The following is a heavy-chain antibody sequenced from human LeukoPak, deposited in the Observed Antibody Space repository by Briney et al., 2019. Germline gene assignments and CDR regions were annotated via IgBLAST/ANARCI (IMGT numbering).Heavy chain of an antibody. CDR3: AKRISSGWSYYFDY. V-gene: IGHV3-23*01. CDR1: GFTFSSYG. D-gene: IGHD6-19*01. J-gene: IGHJ4*02. Sequence: GGSLRLSCAASGFTFSSYGMSWVHQAPGEGLEWVSAISYSGGSTYYADSVKGRFTISRDNSKNTLYLQMNRLRAEDTAVYYCAKRISSGWSYYFDYWGQGTLVTVSS. CDR2: ISYSGGST.